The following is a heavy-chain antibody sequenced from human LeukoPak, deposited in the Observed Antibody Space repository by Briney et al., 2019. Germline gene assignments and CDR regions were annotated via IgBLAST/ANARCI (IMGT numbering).Heavy chain of an antibody. V-gene: IGHV4-39*01. D-gene: IGHD2-2*01. CDR3: ARNITSVIPAGYFDY. CDR1: GGSIGSGRYY. CDR2: IYNTWST. Sequence: SETLSLTCSVSGGSIGSGRYYWAWIRQPPGKGLEWIGSIYNTWSTSYNPSLKSQVTMSVDTSKNQFSLRLSSVTAADTAVYYCARNITSVIPAGYFDYWGQGTLVTVS. J-gene: IGHJ4*02.